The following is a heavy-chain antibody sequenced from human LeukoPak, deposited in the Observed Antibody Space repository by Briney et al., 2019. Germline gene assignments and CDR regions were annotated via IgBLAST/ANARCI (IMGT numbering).Heavy chain of an antibody. J-gene: IGHJ6*03. CDR1: GFTFSSYE. CDR2: ISSSGSTI. CDR3: ARGPRTPDYGGNRGTYYYYYYMDV. V-gene: IGHV3-48*03. D-gene: IGHD4-23*01. Sequence: GGSLRLSCAASGFTFSSYEMNWVRQAPGKGLEWVSYISSSGSTIYYADSVKGRFTISRDNAKNSLYLQMNSLRAEDTAVYYCARGPRTPDYGGNRGTYYYYYYMDVWGKGTTVTVSS.